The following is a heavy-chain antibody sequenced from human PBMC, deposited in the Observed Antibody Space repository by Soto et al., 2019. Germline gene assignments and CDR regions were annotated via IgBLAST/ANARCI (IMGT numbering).Heavy chain of an antibody. CDR2: ISIYNGNT. CDR3: ARAPVSASRQLVFDY. Sequence: QVQVVQSGAEVKRPGASVKVSCKASGDTFTSNGISWVRQAPGQGLEWLAWISIYNGNTLYAQKVQGRVTMTTDTSTSTADMELGSLRADDTSVYYCARAPVSASRQLVFDYWGQGTLVTFSA. D-gene: IGHD6-6*01. CDR1: GDTFTSNG. J-gene: IGHJ4*02. V-gene: IGHV1-18*04.